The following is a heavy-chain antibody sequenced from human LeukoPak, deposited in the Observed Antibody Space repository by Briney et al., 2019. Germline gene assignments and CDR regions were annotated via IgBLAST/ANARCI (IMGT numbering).Heavy chain of an antibody. V-gene: IGHV3-21*01. Sequence: GSLRLSCAASGFSFSSHTMNWVRQAPGKGLEWVSSISSTSTYIYYADSVKGRFTISRDNAKNSLYLQMNSLRAEDTAVYYCARVAAAGTVADYWGQGTLVTVSS. CDR2: ISSTSTYI. D-gene: IGHD6-13*01. J-gene: IGHJ4*02. CDR3: ARVAAAGTVADY. CDR1: GFSFSSHT.